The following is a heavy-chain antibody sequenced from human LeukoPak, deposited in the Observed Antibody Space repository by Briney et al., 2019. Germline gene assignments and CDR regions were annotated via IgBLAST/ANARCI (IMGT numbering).Heavy chain of an antibody. D-gene: IGHD3-22*01. CDR3: ANAEDYYDSSGYYSQGAFDI. J-gene: IGHJ3*02. Sequence: PGGSLRLSCAASGFTFSSYAMHWVRQAPGKGLEWVAVISYDGSNKYYADSVKGRFTISRDNSKNTLYLQMNSLRAEDTAVYYCANAEDYYDSSGYYSQGAFDIWGQGKMVTVSS. V-gene: IGHV3-30*18. CDR2: ISYDGSNK. CDR1: GFTFSSYA.